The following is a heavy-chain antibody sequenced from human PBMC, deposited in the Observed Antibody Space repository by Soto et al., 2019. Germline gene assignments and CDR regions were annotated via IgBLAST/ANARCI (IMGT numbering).Heavy chain of an antibody. D-gene: IGHD3-3*01. V-gene: IGHV4-39*01. CDR2: IYYSGST. Sequence: SETLSLTCTVSGGSISSSSYYWGWIRQPPGKGLEWIGSIYYSGSTYYNPSLKSRVTISVDTSKDQFSLKLSSVTAADTAVYYCARRPNLEWRIYYGMDVWGQGTTVTVSS. CDR1: GGSISSSSYY. CDR3: ARRPNLEWRIYYGMDV. J-gene: IGHJ6*02.